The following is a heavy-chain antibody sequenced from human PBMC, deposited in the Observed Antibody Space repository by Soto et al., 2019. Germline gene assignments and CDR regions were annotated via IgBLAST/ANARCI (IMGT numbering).Heavy chain of an antibody. CDR1: GGSFRTYA. Sequence: QGQLVQSGAEVKKPGSSVKVSCKASGGSFRTYAINWVRQAPGQGLEWMGGIIPMLAAPTYAQKFQGRLTITADESTTTVYMELSSLTSEDTAVYYCARDHRLLWFGELLIWGQGTLVTVSS. D-gene: IGHD3-10*01. V-gene: IGHV1-69*01. CDR2: IIPMLAAP. CDR3: ARDHRLLWFGELLI. J-gene: IGHJ4*02.